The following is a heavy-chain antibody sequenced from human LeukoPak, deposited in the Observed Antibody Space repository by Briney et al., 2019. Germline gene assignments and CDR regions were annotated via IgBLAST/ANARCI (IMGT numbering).Heavy chain of an antibody. V-gene: IGHV3-53*01. Sequence: PGVSLRLSCAASGLTVSISYMSWVRQAPGKGLEWVSVIYNDGRTYYVDSVKSLFTISRDNSKNTLHFQKNRLRVEDTDVYYCARGIGRSWSLDNWGQGTLVTVSS. CDR3: ARGIGRSWSLDN. CDR1: GLTVSISY. J-gene: IGHJ4*02. CDR2: IYNDGRT. D-gene: IGHD6-13*01.